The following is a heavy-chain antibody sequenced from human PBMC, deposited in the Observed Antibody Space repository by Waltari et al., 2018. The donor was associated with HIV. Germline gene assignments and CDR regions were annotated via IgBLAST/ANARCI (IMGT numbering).Heavy chain of an antibody. J-gene: IGHJ2*01. Sequence: QLQLQESGPGLVKPSETLSLTCTVSGGSISSSSYYWGWIRQPPGKGLEWIGSIYYSGSTYYNPSLKSRVTISVDTSKNQFSLKLSSVTAADTAVYYCARLPQLGNWYFDLWGRGTLVTVSS. V-gene: IGHV4-39*01. CDR3: ARLPQLGNWYFDL. CDR2: IYYSGST. D-gene: IGHD7-27*01. CDR1: GGSISSSSYY.